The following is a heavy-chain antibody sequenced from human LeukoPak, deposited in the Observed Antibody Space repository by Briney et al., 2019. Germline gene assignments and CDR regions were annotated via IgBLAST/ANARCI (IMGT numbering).Heavy chain of an antibody. CDR1: GGSISSYY. CDR3: ARDRYSSGWYEGNNWFDP. D-gene: IGHD6-19*01. CDR2: IYYSGST. J-gene: IGHJ5*02. V-gene: IGHV4-59*01. Sequence: SETLSLTCTVSGGSISSYYWSWIRHPPGKGLEWIGYIYYSGSTNYNPSLKSRVTISVDTSKNQFSLKLSSVTAADTAVYYCARDRYSSGWYEGNNWFDPWGQGTLITVSS.